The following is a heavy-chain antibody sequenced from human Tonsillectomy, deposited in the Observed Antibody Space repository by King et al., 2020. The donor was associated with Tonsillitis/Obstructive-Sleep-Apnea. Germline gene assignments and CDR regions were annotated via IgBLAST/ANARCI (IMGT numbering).Heavy chain of an antibody. CDR1: GYTFSDYY. J-gene: IGHJ5*02. D-gene: IGHD2-2*01. CDR3: ARELGEIVVVPAAPPLVNWFDP. Sequence: QLVQSGAEVKKPGASVRVSCTASGYTFSDYYMHWVRQAPGQGLEWMGWINPNSGGTDYAQKFQGRVTMTRDTSISTAYMELSRLRSDDTAVYYCARELGEIVVVPAAPPLVNWFDPWGQGTLVTVSS. CDR2: INPNSGGT. V-gene: IGHV1-2*02.